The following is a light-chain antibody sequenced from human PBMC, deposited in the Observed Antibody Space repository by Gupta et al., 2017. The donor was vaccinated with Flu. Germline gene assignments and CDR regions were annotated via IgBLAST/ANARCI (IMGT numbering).Light chain of an antibody. J-gene: IGLJ2*01. V-gene: IGLV2-14*01. CDR1: SGNVGGYNY. CDR3: SSYTSSSPVV. CDR2: EVS. Sequence: QFALSTTAAVSGSPGQSINISCTVTSGNVGGYNYVSWYQPHPGKAPKLMISEVSNRPSRVSNRFAGSKSGNAASLTSSGLQAEDEAEYYCSSYTSSSPVVFGGGTKLTVL.